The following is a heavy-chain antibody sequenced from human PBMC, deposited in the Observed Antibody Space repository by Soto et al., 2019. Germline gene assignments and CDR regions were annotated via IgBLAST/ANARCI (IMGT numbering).Heavy chain of an antibody. J-gene: IGHJ5*02. CDR3: VRRHVSATGIDWFDP. D-gene: IGHD6-13*01. CDR2: INAANGDT. V-gene: IGHV1-3*01. CDR1: GYTITSYG. Sequence: ASVKVSCKASGYTITSYGIDWVRQAPGQRLEWMGWINAANGDTKYSPKFQGRVTITRDTSASTAYMELSSLRSEDTAVYYCVRRHVSATGIDWFDPWGQGTLVTVSS.